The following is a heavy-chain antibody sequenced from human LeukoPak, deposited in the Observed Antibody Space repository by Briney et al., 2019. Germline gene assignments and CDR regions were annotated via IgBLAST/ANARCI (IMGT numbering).Heavy chain of an antibody. CDR2: INANSGGT. J-gene: IGHJ6*02. D-gene: IGHD6-6*01. CDR3: ARFVSDDYYYGMDV. CDR1: GFTFTDYY. Sequence: ASVKVSCKASGFTFTDYYIHWVRQAPGQGLEWMGWINANSGGTNYAQKFQGRATTTRDTSISTVYMELSSLRSDDTAVYYCARFVSDDYYYGMDVWGQGTTVTVSS. V-gene: IGHV1-2*02.